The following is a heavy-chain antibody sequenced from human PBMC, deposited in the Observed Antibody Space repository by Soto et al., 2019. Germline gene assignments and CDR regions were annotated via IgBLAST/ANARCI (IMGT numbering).Heavy chain of an antibody. V-gene: IGHV4-34*01. Sequence: PSETLSLTCAVYGGSFSGYYWSWIRQPPGKGLEWIGEINHSGSTNYNPSLKSRVTISVDTSKNQFSLKLSSVTAADTAVYYCARVEPFRRTTYGRITFGGVIVNWFDPWGQGTLVTVSS. CDR3: ARVEPFRRTTYGRITFGGVIVNWFDP. J-gene: IGHJ5*02. D-gene: IGHD3-16*02. CDR2: INHSGST. CDR1: GGSFSGYY.